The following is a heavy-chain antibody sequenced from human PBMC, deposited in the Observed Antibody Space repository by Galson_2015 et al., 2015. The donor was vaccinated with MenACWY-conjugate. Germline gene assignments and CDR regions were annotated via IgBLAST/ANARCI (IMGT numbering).Heavy chain of an antibody. D-gene: IGHD3-16*01. V-gene: IGHV4-39*02. J-gene: IGHJ5*02. CDR2: IHHSETI. Sequence: ETLSLTCSVSGGSIYSSDHWWGWIRQPPGKGLEWIASIHHSETIHYNPSLKSRVSISVDTSKSHFSLKLSSVTAADTAVYYCARLPRGINLILEGSWGQGILVTVSS. CDR3: ARLPRGINLILEGS. CDR1: GGSIYSSDHW.